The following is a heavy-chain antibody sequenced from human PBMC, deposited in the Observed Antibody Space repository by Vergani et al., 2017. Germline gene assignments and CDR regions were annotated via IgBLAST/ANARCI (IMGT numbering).Heavy chain of an antibody. CDR2: IIPIFGTA. V-gene: IGHV1-69*12. CDR3: AREAAPAPNYYCYYGMDV. Sequence: QVQLVQSGAEVKKPGSSVKVSCKASGGTFSSYAISWVRQAPGQGLEWMGGIIPIFGTANYAQKFQGRVTITADESTSTAYMELSSLRSEDTAVYYCAREAAPAPNYYCYYGMDVWGQGTTVTVSS. J-gene: IGHJ6*02. D-gene: IGHD6-25*01. CDR1: GGTFSSYA.